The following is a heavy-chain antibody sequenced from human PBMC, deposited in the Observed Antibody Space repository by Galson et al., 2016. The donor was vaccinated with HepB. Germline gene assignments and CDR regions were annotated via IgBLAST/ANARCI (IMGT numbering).Heavy chain of an antibody. CDR3: ARDPRKIRDQLPEICYYYYAMDV. D-gene: IGHD2-2*01. J-gene: IGHJ6*02. Sequence: SVKVSCKASGYTFTTYGISWVRQAPGQGLEWMGWISPYNGNTNYAQKLQGRVTMTPDTSASTAYMELRSLRSEDTAVYYCARDPRKIRDQLPEICYYYYAMDVWGQGTTVTVSS. CDR2: ISPYNGNT. CDR1: GYTFTTYG. V-gene: IGHV1-18*01.